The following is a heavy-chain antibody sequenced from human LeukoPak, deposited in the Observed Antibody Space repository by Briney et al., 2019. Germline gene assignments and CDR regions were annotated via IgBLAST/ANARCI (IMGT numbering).Heavy chain of an antibody. CDR3: AKTQGYYDA. Sequence: GGSLRLSCVASGLTFSNYAMSWVRQAPGKGLELVSGIYGSDDKTVYGDAVKGRFTISRDNSKNTLYLQMNSLRADDTAVYYCAKTQGYYDAWGQGALVTVSS. D-gene: IGHD2-15*01. CDR2: IYGSDDKT. CDR1: GLTFSNYA. V-gene: IGHV3-23*01. J-gene: IGHJ5*02.